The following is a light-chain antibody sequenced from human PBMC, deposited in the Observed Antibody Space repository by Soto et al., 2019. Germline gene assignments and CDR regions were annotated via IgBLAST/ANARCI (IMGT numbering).Light chain of an antibody. CDR2: EVT. CDR3: SSHAGSSAFYV. J-gene: IGLJ1*01. Sequence: ALTQPASVSGSPGQSITISCTGTSSDIGAYDYVSWYQQYPGRVPKLLIHEVTNRPSGVSDRFSGSKSGNTASLTISGLQTEDEADYYCSSHAGSSAFYVFGTGTKVTVL. CDR1: SSDIGAYDY. V-gene: IGLV2-14*01.